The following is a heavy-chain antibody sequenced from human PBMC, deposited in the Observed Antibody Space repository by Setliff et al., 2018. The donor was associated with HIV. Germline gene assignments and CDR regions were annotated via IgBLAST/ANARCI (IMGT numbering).Heavy chain of an antibody. V-gene: IGHV4-31*03. Sequence: PSETLSLTCTVSGDSITSGGFYCNWFRQHPGKGLEWIGWIYYSGRTKYNPSLKSRVTISVDTSTDQFSLKVSSVTAADTAVYYCARDGDSGTLYDAFDIWGQGTMVTVS. J-gene: IGHJ3*02. D-gene: IGHD1-26*01. CDR2: IYYSGRT. CDR1: GDSITSGGFY. CDR3: ARDGDSGTLYDAFDI.